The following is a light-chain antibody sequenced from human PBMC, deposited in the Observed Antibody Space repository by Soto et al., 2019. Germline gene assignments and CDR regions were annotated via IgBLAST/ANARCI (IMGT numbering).Light chain of an antibody. CDR3: QQYNSYSALT. J-gene: IGKJ4*01. CDR2: KAS. Sequence: DIQITQSPSTLSASVGDRVTITCRASQNIKSWLAWYQQKPGKAPKLLIYKASSLETGVPSRFSGSDSRTVFTLTISSLQPADFATYYCQQYNSYSALTFGGGTKVEIK. CDR1: QNIKSW. V-gene: IGKV1-5*03.